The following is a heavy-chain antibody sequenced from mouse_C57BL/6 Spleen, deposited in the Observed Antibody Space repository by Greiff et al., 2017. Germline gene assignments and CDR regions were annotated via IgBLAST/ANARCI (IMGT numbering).Heavy chain of an antibody. V-gene: IGHV1-5*01. D-gene: IGHD2-3*01. CDR1: GYTFTSYW. J-gene: IGHJ2*01. Sequence: EVQLQQSGTVLARPGASVKMSCKTSGYTFTSYWMHWVKQRPGQGLEWIGAIYPGNSDTSYDQKFKGKAKLTAVTSASTAYMELSSLTNEDSAVYYCTFYDGYSFDYWGQGTTLTVSS. CDR2: IYPGNSDT. CDR3: TFYDGYSFDY.